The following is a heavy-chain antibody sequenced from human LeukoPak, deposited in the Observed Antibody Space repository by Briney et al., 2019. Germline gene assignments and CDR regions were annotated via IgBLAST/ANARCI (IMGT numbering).Heavy chain of an antibody. J-gene: IGHJ5*02. V-gene: IGHV3-23*01. CDR2: ISGSAGST. CDR1: GFTFSSYA. D-gene: IGHD3-22*01. CDR3: ARCPVSYDSSARWFDP. Sequence: GGSLRLSCAASGFTFSSYAMNWVRQAPGKGLEWVSSISGSAGSTYYADSVKGRFTVSRDNSKNTLYLQMNSLRAEDTAVYYCARCPVSYDSSARWFDPWGQGTQVTVSS.